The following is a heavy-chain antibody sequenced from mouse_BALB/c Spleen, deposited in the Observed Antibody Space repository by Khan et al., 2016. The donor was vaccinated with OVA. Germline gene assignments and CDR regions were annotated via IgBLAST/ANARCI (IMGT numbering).Heavy chain of an antibody. V-gene: IGHV5-9-3*01. J-gene: IGHJ4*01. Sequence: EVELVESGGGVVKPGGSLKLSCSASGFTFSSFAMSWVRQTPEKRLEWVATISTGGHYTFYPDSVKGRFPISRDHARNTLYLQMSSLRSEDTAMYYCARSLVDYYAMDYWGQGTSVTVSS. CDR3: ARSLVDYYAMDY. D-gene: IGHD2-2*01. CDR1: GFTFSSFA. CDR2: ISTGGHYT.